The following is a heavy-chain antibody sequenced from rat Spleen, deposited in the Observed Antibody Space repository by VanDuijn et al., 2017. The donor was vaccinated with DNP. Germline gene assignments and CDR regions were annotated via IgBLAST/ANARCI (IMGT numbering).Heavy chain of an antibody. CDR2: INTGSGGT. CDR1: GYTFTTYY. D-gene: IGHD1-7*01. J-gene: IGHJ3*01. V-gene: IGHV1-43*01. Sequence: QVQLQQSGAELAKPGSSVMISCRASGYTFTTYYIGWIKQTTRQGLEFIGYINTGSGGTNYNEKFKGKATLTVDKSSSTAFMQLSSLTPDDSAVYYCARGGYGIWFAYWGQGILVTVSS. CDR3: ARGGYGIWFAY.